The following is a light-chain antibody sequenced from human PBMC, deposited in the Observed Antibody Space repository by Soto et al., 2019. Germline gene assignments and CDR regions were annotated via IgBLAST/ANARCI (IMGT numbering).Light chain of an antibody. CDR3: QQSYSTPLT. J-gene: IGKJ4*01. Sequence: DIQMTQSPSSLSASVGDRVTITCRASQSISASLNWYQQKPGKAPKVLIHAASSLQSGVPSRFSGSGSGTDFTLTISSLQPEDFATYYCQQSYSTPLTFGGGTKVDSK. CDR1: QSISAS. CDR2: AAS. V-gene: IGKV1-39*01.